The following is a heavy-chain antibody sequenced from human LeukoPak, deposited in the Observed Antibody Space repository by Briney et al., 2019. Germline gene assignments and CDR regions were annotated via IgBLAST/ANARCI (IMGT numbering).Heavy chain of an antibody. CDR2: IYDRGPA. CDR1: GYAIISGGFS. CDR3: ARVRAVSVSFDS. Sequence: SQTLSLTCTVSGYAIISGGFSWNWIRQPPGKGLEWIGCIYDRGPAHYNPSLKSRFTISVDRPKNQFFLNVTSLTAADTAVYYCARVRAVSVSFDSWGQGTLVTVSS. D-gene: IGHD6-19*01. J-gene: IGHJ4*02. V-gene: IGHV4-30-2*01.